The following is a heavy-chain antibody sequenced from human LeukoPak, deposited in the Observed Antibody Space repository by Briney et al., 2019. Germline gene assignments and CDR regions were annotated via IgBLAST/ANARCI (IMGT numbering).Heavy chain of an antibody. D-gene: IGHD2-15*01. CDR2: FDPEDGET. V-gene: IGHV1-24*01. CDR3: ATNYGYCSGGSCYARWFDP. J-gene: IGHJ5*02. CDR1: GYTLTELS. Sequence: ASVKVSCKVSGYTLTELSMHWVRQAPGKGLEWMRGFDPEDGETIYAQKFQGRVTMTEDTSTDTAYMELSSLRSEDTAVYYCATNYGYCSGGSCYARWFDPWGQGTLVTVSS.